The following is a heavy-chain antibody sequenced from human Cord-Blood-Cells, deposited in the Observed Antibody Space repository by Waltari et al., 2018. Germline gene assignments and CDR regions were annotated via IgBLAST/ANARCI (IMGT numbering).Heavy chain of an antibody. CDR3: ARDHIVVVPAAIPGFYDY. D-gene: IGHD2-2*02. Sequence: EVQLVESGGGLVQPGGSLRLSCAASGFTFSSYSMNWVRQAPGKGLEWVSYISNSSSTIYYADSVKGRFTISRDNAKNSLYLQMNSLRDEDTAVYYCARDHIVVVPAAIPGFYDYWGQGTLVTVSS. CDR1: GFTFSSYS. J-gene: IGHJ4*02. V-gene: IGHV3-48*02. CDR2: ISNSSSTI.